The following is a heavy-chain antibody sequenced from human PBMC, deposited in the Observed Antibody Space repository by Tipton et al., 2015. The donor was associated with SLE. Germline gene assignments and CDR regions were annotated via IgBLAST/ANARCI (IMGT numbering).Heavy chain of an antibody. V-gene: IGHV4-30-4*01. CDR1: GGSISSSSYY. CDR2: IYYSGST. J-gene: IGHJ3*02. Sequence: TLSLTCTVSGGSISSSSYYWSWIRQPPGKGLEWIGYIYYSGSTYYNPSLKSRITISVDTSKNQFSLKLSSVTAADTAVYYCARDLGYCSSSSCSDAFDIWGQWTMVTVSS. D-gene: IGHD2-2*01. CDR3: ARDLGYCSSSSCSDAFDI.